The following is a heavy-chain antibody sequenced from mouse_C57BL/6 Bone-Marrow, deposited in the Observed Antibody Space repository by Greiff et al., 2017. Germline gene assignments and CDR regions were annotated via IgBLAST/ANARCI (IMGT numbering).Heavy chain of an antibody. Sequence: QVQLQQPGAELVKPGASVKMSCKASGYTFTSYWITWVKQRPGQGLEWIGDIYPGSGSTNYNEKLKSKATLTVDTSSSTAYMQLSSLTSEDSAVYYCARGTTVVATDYWGQGTTLTVSS. CDR1: GYTFTSYW. D-gene: IGHD1-1*01. CDR2: IYPGSGST. J-gene: IGHJ2*01. CDR3: ARGTTVVATDY. V-gene: IGHV1-55*01.